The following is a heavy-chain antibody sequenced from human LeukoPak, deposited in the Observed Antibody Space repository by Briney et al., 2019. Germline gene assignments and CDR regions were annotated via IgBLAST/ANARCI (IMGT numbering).Heavy chain of an antibody. CDR1: GYTFTGYY. D-gene: IGHD3-16*01. V-gene: IGHV1-2*02. CDR2: INPNSGGT. Sequence: ASVKVSCKASGYTFTGYYMHWVRQAPGQGLEWMGWINPNSGGTNYAQKLQGRVTMTRDTSISTAYMELSRLRSDDTAVYYCARDLWVGSPDAFDIWGQGTMVTVSS. J-gene: IGHJ3*02. CDR3: ARDLWVGSPDAFDI.